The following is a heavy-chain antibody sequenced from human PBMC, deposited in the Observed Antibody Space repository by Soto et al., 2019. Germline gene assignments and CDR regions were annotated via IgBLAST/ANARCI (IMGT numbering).Heavy chain of an antibody. CDR1: GGSISGYY. J-gene: IGHJ4*02. CDR3: ARIGLTTALL. Sequence: SETLSLTCTVSGGSISGYYWSWIRQPPGKGLEWIGYIYYSGTTSYNPSLNSRVTMSVDTSKNHFFLNLSSVTAADTAVYYCARIGLTTALLWGQGTLVTVSS. D-gene: IGHD4-17*01. CDR2: IYYSGTT. V-gene: IGHV4-59*08.